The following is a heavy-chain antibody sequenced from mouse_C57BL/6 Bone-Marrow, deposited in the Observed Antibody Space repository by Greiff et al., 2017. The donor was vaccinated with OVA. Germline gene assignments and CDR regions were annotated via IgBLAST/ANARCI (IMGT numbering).Heavy chain of an antibody. CDR2: ISYDGSN. CDR1: GYSITSGYY. J-gene: IGHJ4*01. V-gene: IGHV3-6*01. D-gene: IGHD1-1*01. CDR3: ARTVAPYAMDY. Sequence: EVHLQESGPGLVKPSQSLSLTCSVTGYSITSGYYWNWIRQFPGNKLEWMGYISYDGSNNYNPSLKIRISITRDTSKNQFFLKLNSVTTEDTATYYCARTVAPYAMDYWGQGTSVTVSS.